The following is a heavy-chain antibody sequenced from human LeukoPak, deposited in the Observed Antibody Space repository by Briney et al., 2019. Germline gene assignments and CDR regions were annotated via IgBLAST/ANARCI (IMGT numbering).Heavy chain of an antibody. D-gene: IGHD2-21*02. CDR2: FDPEDGET. J-gene: IGHJ4*02. CDR3: ATDLGCGGDCYRALDFDY. V-gene: IGHV1-24*01. CDR1: EYTLTELS. Sequence: GPSGKVSGKVSEYTLTELSMHWVRQPPGKGLEWMGGFDPEDGETIYAQKFQGRVTMTEDTSTDTAYMELSSLRSEDTAVYYCATDLGCGGDCYRALDFDYWGQGTLVTVSS.